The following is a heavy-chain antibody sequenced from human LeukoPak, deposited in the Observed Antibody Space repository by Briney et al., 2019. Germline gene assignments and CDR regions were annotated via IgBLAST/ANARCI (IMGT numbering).Heavy chain of an antibody. V-gene: IGHV3-30*02. CDR3: AKAPDYDILTGYRANWFDP. Sequence: GGSLRLSCAASGFTFSSYGMHWVRQAPGKGLEWVAFIRYDGSNKYYADSVKGRFTISRDNSKNTLYLQMNSLRADDTAVYYCAKAPDYDILTGYRANWFDPWGQGTLVTVSS. CDR2: IRYDGSNK. J-gene: IGHJ5*02. CDR1: GFTFSSYG. D-gene: IGHD3-9*01.